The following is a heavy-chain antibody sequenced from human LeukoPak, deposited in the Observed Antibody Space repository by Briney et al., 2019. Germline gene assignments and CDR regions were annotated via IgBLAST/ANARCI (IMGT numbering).Heavy chain of an antibody. Sequence: SETLSLTCAVSGGSISRGGYAWSWIRQPPGRGLEWIGYIYHSGSAYYNPSLKSRFTKSVDTSRNQFSLKVTSVTAADTAVYYCARSPLHNGILAGYFYFDFWGQGTLVTVSS. J-gene: IGHJ4*02. V-gene: IGHV4-30-2*01. CDR3: ARSPLHNGILAGYFYFDF. D-gene: IGHD3-9*01. CDR1: GGSISRGGYA. CDR2: IYHSGSA.